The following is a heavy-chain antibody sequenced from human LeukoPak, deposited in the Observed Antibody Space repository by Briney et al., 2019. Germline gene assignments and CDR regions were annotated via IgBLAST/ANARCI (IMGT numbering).Heavy chain of an antibody. CDR1: GFTFSSYS. V-gene: IGHV3-21*01. D-gene: IGHD3-3*01. Sequence: PGGSLRLSCAASGFTFSSYSMNWVRQAPGKGLEWVSSISSSSSYIYYADSVKGRFTISRDNAKNSLYLQMNSLRAEDTAVYYCASTNEYYDFSFDPWGQGTLVTVSS. CDR2: ISSSSSYI. CDR3: ASTNEYYDFSFDP. J-gene: IGHJ5*02.